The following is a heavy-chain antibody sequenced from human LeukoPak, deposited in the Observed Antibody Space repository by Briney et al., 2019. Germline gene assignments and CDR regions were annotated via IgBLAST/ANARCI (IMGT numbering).Heavy chain of an antibody. V-gene: IGHV4-4*02. CDR1: GGSIDSRKW. D-gene: IGHD3-22*01. J-gene: IGHJ4*02. Sequence: SETLSLTCAVSGGSIDSRKWWTWVRQPPEKGLEWIGEFYHSGTTNYNPSLKSRVTLSVDKSKNQYTLKLSSETAADTAVYYCSYYDSSGYYYVYPNWGQGTLVTVSS. CDR2: FYHSGTT. CDR3: SYYDSSGYYYVYPN.